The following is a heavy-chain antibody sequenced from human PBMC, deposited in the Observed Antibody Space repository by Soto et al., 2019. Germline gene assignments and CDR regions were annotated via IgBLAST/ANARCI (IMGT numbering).Heavy chain of an antibody. D-gene: IGHD6-13*01. CDR2: ISGSGGST. Sequence: GGSLRLSCAASGFTFSSYAMSWVRQAPGKGLEWVSAISGSGGSTYYADSVKGRFTISRDNSKNTLYLQMNSLRAEDTAVYYCAKQQLENEHVDLNWFDPWGQGTLVTVSS. CDR1: GFTFSSYA. J-gene: IGHJ5*02. CDR3: AKQQLENEHVDLNWFDP. V-gene: IGHV3-23*01.